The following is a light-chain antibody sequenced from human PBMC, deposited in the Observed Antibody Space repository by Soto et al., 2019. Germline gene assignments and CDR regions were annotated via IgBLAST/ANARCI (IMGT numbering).Light chain of an antibody. CDR2: GAS. J-gene: IGKJ5*01. Sequence: EIVLTQSPDTLSLSPGERTTLSCRASQTVIHNHLAWHQQKPGQTPRLLLYGASSRATGIPDRFSGSGSGTDCTLTISRLEPEDFAVYYCQQHGTSPITFGQGTRLEIK. CDR1: QTVIHNH. CDR3: QQHGTSPIT. V-gene: IGKV3-20*01.